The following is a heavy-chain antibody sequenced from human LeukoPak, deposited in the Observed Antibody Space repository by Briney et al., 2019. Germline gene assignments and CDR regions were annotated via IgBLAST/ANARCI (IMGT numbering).Heavy chain of an antibody. Sequence: AASVKVSCKASGYTFTSYDINWVRQATGQGLEWMGWMNPNSGNTGYAQKFQGRVTMTRNTSISTAYMELSSLRSEDTAVYYCATDSSSWLKEFDYWGQGTLVTVSS. CDR2: MNPNSGNT. V-gene: IGHV1-8*01. D-gene: IGHD6-13*01. CDR1: GYTFTSYD. J-gene: IGHJ4*02. CDR3: ATDSSSWLKEFDY.